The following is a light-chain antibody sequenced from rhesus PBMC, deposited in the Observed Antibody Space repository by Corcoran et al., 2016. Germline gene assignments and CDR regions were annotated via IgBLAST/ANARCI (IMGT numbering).Light chain of an antibody. V-gene: IGKV1-18*01. CDR1: QGISSW. Sequence: DIQMTQSPSSLSASVGDKVTITCRASQGISSWLAWYQQKPGKAPKLLIYAASQLQSGVPSKFSGIGSGPDYTLTISSLQPEDFATYYCQQGYNTPLTFGGGTKVEIK. CDR2: AAS. CDR3: QQGYNTPLT. J-gene: IGKJ4*01.